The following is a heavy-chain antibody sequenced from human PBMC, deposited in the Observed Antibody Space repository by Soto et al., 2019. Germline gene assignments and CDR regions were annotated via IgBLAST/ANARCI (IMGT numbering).Heavy chain of an antibody. Sequence: QVQLQESGPGLVKPSQTLSLTCTVSGGSISSGDYYWSWIRQPPGKGLEWIGYIYYSGSTYYNPSLTSRGTISVDTSKNQFSLKLSSVTAADTAVYYCASDTVTRYYYGMDVWGQGTTVTVSS. J-gene: IGHJ6*02. CDR2: IYYSGST. D-gene: IGHD4-17*01. CDR1: GGSISSGDYY. CDR3: ASDTVTRYYYGMDV. V-gene: IGHV4-30-4*01.